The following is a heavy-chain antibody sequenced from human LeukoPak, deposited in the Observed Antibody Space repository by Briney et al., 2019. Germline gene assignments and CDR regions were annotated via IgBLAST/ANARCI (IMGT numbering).Heavy chain of an antibody. CDR3: ARDRSTYSDY. D-gene: IGHD1-26*01. V-gene: IGHV3-7*03. CDR1: GFSVSAYW. Sequence: GGSLRLSCAASGFSVSAYWMSWVRQAPGKGLEWVANINEAGSEKPYVDSVKGRFTISRDNAKNSLYLQMNSLRAEDTAVYYCARDRSTYSDYWGQGTLVTVSS. CDR2: INEAGSEK. J-gene: IGHJ4*02.